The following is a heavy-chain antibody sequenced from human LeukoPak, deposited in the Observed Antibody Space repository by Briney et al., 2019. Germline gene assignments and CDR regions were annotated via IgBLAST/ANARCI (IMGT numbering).Heavy chain of an antibody. CDR2: IYPGDSDT. V-gene: IGHV5-51*01. Sequence: PGESLQISCNGSGYIFTSYWIAWVRQLPGKGLELMGIIYPGDSDTRYSPSFQGQVTISADKSISTASLQWSSLKASDTAMYYCARLRGRQTTDAFDMWGQGTMVTVSS. CDR1: GYIFTSYW. D-gene: IGHD1/OR15-1a*01. CDR3: ARLRGRQTTDAFDM. J-gene: IGHJ3*02.